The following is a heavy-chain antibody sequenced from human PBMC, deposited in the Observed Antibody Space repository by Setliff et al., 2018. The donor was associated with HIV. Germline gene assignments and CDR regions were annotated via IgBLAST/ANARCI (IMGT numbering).Heavy chain of an antibody. J-gene: IGHJ3*02. CDR1: NGSITNYY. V-gene: IGHV4-59*01. CDR2: IYYSGYIYYSGNT. Sequence: NPSETLSLTCTVSNGSITNYYWSWIRQSPEGRLEWIGYIYYSGYIYYSGNTNYNPSLESRVTISADPSKNQFSLNLNSVTAADTALYYCARVTVTTTGKGFDIWGPGTMVTVSS. CDR3: ARVTVTTTGKGFDI. D-gene: IGHD4-17*01.